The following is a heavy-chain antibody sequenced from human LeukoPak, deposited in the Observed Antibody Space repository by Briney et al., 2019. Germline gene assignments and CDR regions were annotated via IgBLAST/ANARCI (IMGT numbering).Heavy chain of an antibody. V-gene: IGHV1-8*01. CDR2: MNPNSGNT. D-gene: IGHD6-13*01. CDR3: ARGNWEQQLVRPFRY. CDR1: GYTFTSYD. J-gene: IGHJ4*02. Sequence: ASVKVSCKASGYTFTSYDINWVRQATGQGLEWMGWMNPNSGNTGYAQKFQGRVTMTRNTSISTAHMELSSLRSEDTAVYYCARGNWEQQLVRPFRYWGQGTLVTVSS.